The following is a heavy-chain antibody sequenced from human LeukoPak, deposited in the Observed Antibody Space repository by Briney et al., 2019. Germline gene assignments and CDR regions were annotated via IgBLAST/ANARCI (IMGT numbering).Heavy chain of an antibody. CDR2: LSGSGAST. J-gene: IGHJ4*02. Sequence: GGSLRLSCAASGFTFSTYAMTWVRQAPGKGLEWVSALSGSGASTFHADSVKGRFTISRDNSKNTLYLQMNSLRDEDTAVYYCARGPKVPAPTYYFDYWGQGILVTVSP. V-gene: IGHV3-23*01. CDR3: ARGPKVPAPTYYFDY. D-gene: IGHD2-2*01. CDR1: GFTFSTYA.